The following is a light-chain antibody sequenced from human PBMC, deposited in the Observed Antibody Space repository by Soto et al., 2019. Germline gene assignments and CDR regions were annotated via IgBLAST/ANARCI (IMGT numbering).Light chain of an antibody. J-gene: IGLJ1*01. V-gene: IGLV2-14*01. CDR1: SSDVGGYNY. CDR3: SSYTSSSLWV. CDR2: DVS. Sequence: QSVLTRPASVSGSPGQSITISCTGTSSDVGGYNYVSWYQQHPGKAPKLMIYDVSNWPSGVSNRFSGSKSGNTASLTISGLQAEDEADYYCSSYTSSSLWVFGTGTKLTVL.